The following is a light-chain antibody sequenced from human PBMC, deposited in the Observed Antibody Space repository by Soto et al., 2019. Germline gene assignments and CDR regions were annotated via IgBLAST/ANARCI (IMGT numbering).Light chain of an antibody. Sequence: GDRVTVTCLASQSISSYLNWYQQKPGKAPKVLIYAASSLQSGIPSRFSGSGSGTDFTLTISSLQPEDFATYYCQPSYSIPWTVGPGTQVEIK. V-gene: IGKV1-39*01. J-gene: IGKJ1*01. CDR2: AAS. CDR3: QPSYSIPWT. CDR1: QSISSY.